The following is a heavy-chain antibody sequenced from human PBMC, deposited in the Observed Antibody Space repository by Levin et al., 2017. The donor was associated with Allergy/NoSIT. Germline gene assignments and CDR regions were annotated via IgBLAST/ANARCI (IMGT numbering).Heavy chain of an antibody. CDR1: GYTFSTYD. Sequence: GASVKVSCKASGYTFSTYDITWVRQATGQGLEWVGWMNPNSGNTGYAQRFQGRVTMTRDTSISTAYMELSSLTSEDTAVYYCARAVRNQLVSDVWGQGTTASVSS. D-gene: IGHD2-2*01. J-gene: IGHJ6*02. CDR3: ARAVRNQLVSDV. CDR2: MNPNSGNT. V-gene: IGHV1-8*01.